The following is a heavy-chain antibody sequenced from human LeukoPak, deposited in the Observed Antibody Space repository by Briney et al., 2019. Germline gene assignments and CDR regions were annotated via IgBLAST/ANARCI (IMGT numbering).Heavy chain of an antibody. CDR3: ARGAAAVDY. Sequence: SVKVSCKASGGTFSSYAISWVRQAPGQGLEWMGGIIPIFGTANYAQKLQGRVTMTTDTSTSTAYMELRSLRSDDTAVYYCARGAAAVDYWGQGTLVTVSS. J-gene: IGHJ4*02. CDR1: GGTFSSYA. V-gene: IGHV1-69*05. CDR2: IIPIFGTA. D-gene: IGHD6-13*01.